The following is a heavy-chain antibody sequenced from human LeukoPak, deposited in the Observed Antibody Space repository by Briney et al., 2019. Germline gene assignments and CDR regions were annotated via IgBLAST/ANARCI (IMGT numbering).Heavy chain of an antibody. D-gene: IGHD2-15*01. V-gene: IGHV3-23*01. Sequence: GGSLRLSCAASGFTFGDFPMSWVREAPGKGLEWVSAISRSGSATYYADSVKGRFTISRDNSKNTLFLQMNSLRGEDTAVYYCAKKMQRSIVVVSDAFDIWGQGRLVTVSS. CDR2: ISRSGSAT. CDR3: AKKMQRSIVVVSDAFDI. CDR1: GFTFGDFP. J-gene: IGHJ3*02.